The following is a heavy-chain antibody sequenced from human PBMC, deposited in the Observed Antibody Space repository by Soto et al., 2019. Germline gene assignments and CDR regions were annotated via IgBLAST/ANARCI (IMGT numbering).Heavy chain of an antibody. V-gene: IGHV3-7*03. D-gene: IGHD2-15*01. CDR1: GFTFSSYW. CDR3: ASVVTIDAFDI. Sequence: PGGSLRLFCAASGFTFSSYWMSWVRQAPGKGLEWVANIKQDGSEKYYVDSVKGRFTISRDNAKNSLYLQMNSLRAEDAAVYYCASVVTIDAFDIWGQGTMVTVSS. CDR2: IKQDGSEK. J-gene: IGHJ3*02.